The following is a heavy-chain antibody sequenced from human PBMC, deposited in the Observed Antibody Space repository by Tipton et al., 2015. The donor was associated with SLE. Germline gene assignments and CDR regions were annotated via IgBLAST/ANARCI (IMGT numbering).Heavy chain of an antibody. J-gene: IGHJ5*02. CDR2: INHSGST. CDR3: AGGGNWNSVWWFDP. CDR1: GGSISSGSYY. V-gene: IGHV4-39*07. D-gene: IGHD1-7*01. Sequence: TLSLTCTVSGGSISSGSYYWSWIRQPPGKGLEWIGEINHSGSTNYNPSLKSRVPISVDTSKKQFSLKLSSVTAADTAVYYCAGGGNWNSVWWFDPWGQGTLVTVSS.